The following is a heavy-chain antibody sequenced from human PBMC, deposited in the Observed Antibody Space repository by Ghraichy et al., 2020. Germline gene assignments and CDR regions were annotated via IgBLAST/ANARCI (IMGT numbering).Heavy chain of an antibody. CDR2: ITDNGGAT. J-gene: IGHJ1*01. Sequence: GGSLRLSCAASGCTFRTYAMSWVRQAPGKGLEWVSAITDNGGATYDAEPVKGRFTISRDNSKNTLFLQMNSLRGEDTAVYYCAKFARDWPNEYLQHWGQGALVTVSS. V-gene: IGHV3-23*01. CDR1: GCTFRTYA. D-gene: IGHD3/OR15-3a*01. CDR3: AKFARDWPNEYLQH.